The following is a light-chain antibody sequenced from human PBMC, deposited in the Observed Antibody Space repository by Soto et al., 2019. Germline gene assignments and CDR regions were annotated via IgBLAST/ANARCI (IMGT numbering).Light chain of an antibody. CDR3: QQYNYWPPIT. V-gene: IGKV3-20*01. J-gene: IGKJ5*01. Sequence: EIVLTQSPGTLSLSPGERATLSCRASQSVGSDYLAWYQQKPGQAPRILIFGASGRATGIPDRFSGSGSGTEFTLTISSLQSEDFAVYYCQQYNYWPPITFGQGTRLEIK. CDR2: GAS. CDR1: QSVGSDY.